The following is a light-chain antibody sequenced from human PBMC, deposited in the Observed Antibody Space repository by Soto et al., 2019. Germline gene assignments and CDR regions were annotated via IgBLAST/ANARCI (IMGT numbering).Light chain of an antibody. CDR2: RAS. Sequence: DIQMTQSPSTLSASVGDRVTITCRASQSVNSWLAWYQQKPGKAPKLLIYRASSLENGVPSRFGGRGSGTEVIFTISSLQPDDSATYYCQQYSSDSTFGQGTKVEIK. V-gene: IGKV1-5*03. J-gene: IGKJ1*01. CDR1: QSVNSW. CDR3: QQYSSDST.